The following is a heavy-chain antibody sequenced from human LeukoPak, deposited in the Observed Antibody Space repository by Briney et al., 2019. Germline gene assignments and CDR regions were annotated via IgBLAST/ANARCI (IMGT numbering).Heavy chain of an antibody. J-gene: IGHJ3*01. CDR2: INSDGSST. CDR1: GFTFSSYW. D-gene: IGHD2-8*02. Sequence: GGSLRLSCAASGFTFSSYWMHWVRQAPGKGLVWVSRINSDGSSTSYADSVKGRFTVSRDNTKNTLYLQMNSLRAEDTSVYYWAGVPTWSSAFDFWGQGTMVTVSS. V-gene: IGHV3-74*01. CDR3: AGVPTWSSAFDF.